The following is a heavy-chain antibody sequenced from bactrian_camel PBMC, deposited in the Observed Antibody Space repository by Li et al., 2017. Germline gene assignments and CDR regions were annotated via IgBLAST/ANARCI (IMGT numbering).Heavy chain of an antibody. CDR2: IDNDGFP. V-gene: IGHV3S53*01. D-gene: IGHD3*01. CDR1: GSTAGIQS. Sequence: VQLVESGGDSVQPGGSLRLSCAISGSTAGIQSMAWFRQYPGNEREAIAAIDNDGFPTYHAAVKGRFAISRDNAENTLYLQMNSLKPEDTAMYYCAADGRLPCRGSAYRFNNWGQGTQVTVS. CDR3: AADGRLPCRGSAYRFNN. J-gene: IGHJ4*01.